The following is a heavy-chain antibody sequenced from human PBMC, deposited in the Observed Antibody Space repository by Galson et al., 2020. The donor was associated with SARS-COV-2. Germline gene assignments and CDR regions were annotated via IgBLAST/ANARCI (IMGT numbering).Heavy chain of an antibody. V-gene: IGHV3-53*04. CDR3: ATATRGSVDAFDI. CDR1: GFTVSSSY. Sequence: GGSLRLSCAASGFTVSSSYMSWVRQAPGKGLEWVSVIYSRGGTYYEDSVKGRFTISRHNSENTLYLQMNSLRAEDTAVYYCATATRGSVDAFDIWGQGTKVTVSS. CDR2: IYSRGGT. D-gene: IGHD2-15*01. J-gene: IGHJ3*02.